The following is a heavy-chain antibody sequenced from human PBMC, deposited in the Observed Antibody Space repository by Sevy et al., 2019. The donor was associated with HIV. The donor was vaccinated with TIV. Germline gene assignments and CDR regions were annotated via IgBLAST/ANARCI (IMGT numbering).Heavy chain of an antibody. CDR1: GYSFTSYW. CDR2: IYPGDSET. J-gene: IGHJ6*02. D-gene: IGHD5-18*01. V-gene: IGHV5-51*01. CDR3: ARHLQLWPYNYYYYGTDV. Sequence: HGESLKISCNGSGYSFTSYWIGWVRQMPGKGLEWMGIIYPGDSETRYSPSFQGQVTISADKSISTAYLQWSSLKASDTAMYYCARHLQLWPYNYYYYGTDVWGQGTTVTVSS.